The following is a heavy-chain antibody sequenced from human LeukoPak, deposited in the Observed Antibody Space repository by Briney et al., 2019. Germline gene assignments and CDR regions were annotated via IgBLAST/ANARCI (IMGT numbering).Heavy chain of an antibody. V-gene: IGHV3-30*04. CDR2: ISYDGTNK. CDR3: TRGPGYHDSSYLDY. D-gene: IGHD3-22*01. Sequence: GRSLRLSCAASRFTFSTYAMHWVRQSPGKGLEWVAVISYDGTNKKHADSVKGRFTISRDNSKNTLYLQMNSLRAEDTAVYYCTRGPGYHDSSYLDYWGQGTLVTASS. CDR1: RFTFSTYA. J-gene: IGHJ4*02.